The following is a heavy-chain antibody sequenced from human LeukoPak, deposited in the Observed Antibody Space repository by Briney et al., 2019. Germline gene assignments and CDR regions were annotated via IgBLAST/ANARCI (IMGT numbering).Heavy chain of an antibody. V-gene: IGHV3-7*01. Sequence: PGGSLRLSCAASGFTFSGYWMSWVRQAPGKGLEWVSHIKQDGSEKYYVDSVKGRFTISRDNAKNSLYLQMNSPRVEDTAVYYCASTNFWSGYPFDYWGQGTLVTVSS. CDR2: IKQDGSEK. CDR1: GFTFSGYW. CDR3: ASTNFWSGYPFDY. D-gene: IGHD3-3*01. J-gene: IGHJ4*02.